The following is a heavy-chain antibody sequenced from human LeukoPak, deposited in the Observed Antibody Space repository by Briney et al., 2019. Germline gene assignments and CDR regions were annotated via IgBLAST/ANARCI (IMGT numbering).Heavy chain of an antibody. CDR2: IHDSGST. Sequence: PSETLSLTCAVSGDSISSGGYSWSWIRQTPGKGLEWIAYIHDSGSTYNNPSLKSRLSVSIDTSKNQFSLKLNSVTAADTAVYYCARVVAAAGNNWFDPWGQGTLVTVSS. V-gene: IGHV4-30-4*07. CDR3: ARVVAAAGNNWFDP. D-gene: IGHD6-13*01. CDR1: GDSISSGGYS. J-gene: IGHJ5*02.